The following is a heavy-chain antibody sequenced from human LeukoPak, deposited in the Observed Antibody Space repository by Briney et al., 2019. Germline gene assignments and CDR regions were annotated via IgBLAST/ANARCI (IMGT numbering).Heavy chain of an antibody. CDR2: IKQDGSEK. J-gene: IGHJ4*02. V-gene: IGHV3-7*03. Sequence: GGSLRLSCAASGFTFSSYWVSWVRQAPGKGLEWVANIKQDGSEKYYVDSVKGRFTISRDNAKNSLYLQMNSLRAEDTAVYYCARDRGSGCHDYWGQGTLVTVSS. D-gene: IGHD6-19*01. CDR3: ARDRGSGCHDY. CDR1: GFTFSSYW.